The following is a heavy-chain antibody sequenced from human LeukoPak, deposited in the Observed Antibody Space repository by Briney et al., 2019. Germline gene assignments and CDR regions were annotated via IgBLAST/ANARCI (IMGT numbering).Heavy chain of an antibody. D-gene: IGHD6-19*01. CDR1: GFTFSSYA. V-gene: IGHV3-48*03. CDR2: ISSSGSTI. CDR3: ARAPASSGWFYFDY. J-gene: IGHJ4*02. Sequence: PGGSLRLSCAASGFTFSSYAMNWVRQAPGKGLEWVSYISSSGSTIYYADSVKGRFTISRDNAKNSLYLQMNSLRAEDTAVYYCARAPASSGWFYFDYWGQGTLVTVSS.